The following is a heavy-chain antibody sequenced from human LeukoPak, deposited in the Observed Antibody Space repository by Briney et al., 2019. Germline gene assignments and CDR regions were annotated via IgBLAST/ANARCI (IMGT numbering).Heavy chain of an antibody. CDR1: GFTFSSYG. CDR3: AKGNLWFGDSAPWDYFDY. D-gene: IGHD3-10*01. J-gene: IGHJ4*02. CDR2: IRYDGSNK. Sequence: GGSLRLSCAASGFTFSSYGMHWVRQAPGKGLEWVVFIRYDGSNKYYADSVKGRFTISRDNSKNTLYLQMNSLRAEDTAVYYCAKGNLWFGDSAPWDYFDYWGQGTLVTVSS. V-gene: IGHV3-30*02.